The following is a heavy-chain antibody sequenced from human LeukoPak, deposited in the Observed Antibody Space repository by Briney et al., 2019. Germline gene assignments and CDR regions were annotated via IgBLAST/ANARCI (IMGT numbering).Heavy chain of an antibody. D-gene: IGHD6-19*01. CDR2: IKSKSDGGTA. CDR1: GFTFAKAW. V-gene: IGHV3-15*01. CDR3: ATDKAVSALPVVGY. J-gene: IGHJ4*02. Sequence: PGGSLRLSCGASGFTFAKAWMSWVRQAPGKGLEWVGRIKSKSDGGTAIYATHLQGRCTISRDDSKNLLFLQLNSLKTEDTGVYYCATDKAVSALPVVGYWGQGTLVTVSS.